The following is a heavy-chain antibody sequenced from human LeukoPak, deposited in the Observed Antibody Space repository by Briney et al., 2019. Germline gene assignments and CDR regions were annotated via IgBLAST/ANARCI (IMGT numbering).Heavy chain of an antibody. D-gene: IGHD3-10*01. V-gene: IGHV4-59*01. CDR1: GGSISSYY. CDR3: ARGTYGSGSYGTGPLGY. Sequence: PSETLSLTCTVPGGSISSYYWSWIRQPPGKGLEWIGYIYYSGSTHYNPSLNSPVTISAVTSKNQFSLKLSSVTAEDTAVFYWARGTYGSGSYGTGPLGYWGQGTLVTVSS. J-gene: IGHJ4*02. CDR2: IYYSGST.